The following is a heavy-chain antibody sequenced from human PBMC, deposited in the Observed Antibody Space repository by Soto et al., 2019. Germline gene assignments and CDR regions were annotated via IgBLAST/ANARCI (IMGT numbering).Heavy chain of an antibody. CDR1: GYTFTGYY. V-gene: IGHV1-2*02. J-gene: IGHJ3*02. Sequence: GASVKVSCKASGYTFTGYYMHWVRQAPGQGLEWMGWINPNSGGTNYAQKFQDRVTMTRDTSISTAYMELSRLRSDDTAVYYCARAITMIVVVPLGAFDIWGQGTMVTVSS. D-gene: IGHD3-22*01. CDR2: INPNSGGT. CDR3: ARAITMIVVVPLGAFDI.